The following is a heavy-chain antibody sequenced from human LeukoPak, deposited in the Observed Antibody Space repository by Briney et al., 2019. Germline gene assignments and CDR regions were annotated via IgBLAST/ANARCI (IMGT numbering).Heavy chain of an antibody. CDR3: ATGSVRYSASWYSQEADY. V-gene: IGHV3-11*01. CDR2: ISSSGSTI. J-gene: IGHJ4*02. Sequence: GGSLRLSCAASGFTFSDYYMSWIRQAPGKGLEWVSYISSSGSTIYYADSVKGRFTISRDNSKNTLYLQMNSLRAEDTAVYYCATGSVRYSASWYSQEADYWGQGTLVTVSS. D-gene: IGHD6-13*01. CDR1: GFTFSDYY.